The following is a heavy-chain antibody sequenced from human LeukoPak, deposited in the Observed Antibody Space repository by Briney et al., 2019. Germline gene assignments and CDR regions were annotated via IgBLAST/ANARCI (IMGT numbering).Heavy chain of an antibody. Sequence: PGGSLRLSCAASGFTFNSYWMHWVRQAPGKGLVWVSRIDSDGSSTSYADSVKGRFTFSRDNAKNTLYLQMNSLRAEDTAVYYCAIILFYDSKVAHAFDIWGQGTMVTVSS. J-gene: IGHJ3*02. CDR2: IDSDGSST. CDR3: AIILFYDSKVAHAFDI. CDR1: GFTFNSYW. D-gene: IGHD3-22*01. V-gene: IGHV3-74*01.